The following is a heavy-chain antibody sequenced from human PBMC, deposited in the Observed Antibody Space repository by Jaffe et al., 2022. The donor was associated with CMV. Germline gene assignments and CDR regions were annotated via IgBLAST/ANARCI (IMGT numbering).Heavy chain of an antibody. Sequence: EVQLVESGGGLVQPGGSLRLSCAASGFTFSSYDMHWVRQATGKGLEWVSAIGTAGDPYYPGSVKGRFTISRENAKNSLYLQMNSLRAGDTAVYYCARGNSSSWYGGDYYYYMDVWGKGTTVTVSS. CDR3: ARGNSSSWYGGDYYYYMDV. D-gene: IGHD6-13*01. V-gene: IGHV3-13*05. CDR1: GFTFSSYD. CDR2: IGTAGDP. J-gene: IGHJ6*03.